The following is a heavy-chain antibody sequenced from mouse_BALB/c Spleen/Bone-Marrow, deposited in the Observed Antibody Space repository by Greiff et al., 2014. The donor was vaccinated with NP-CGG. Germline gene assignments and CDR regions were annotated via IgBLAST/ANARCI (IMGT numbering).Heavy chain of an antibody. Sequence: LQESGPELVKPGPSVKISCKASGYSFTGYYMHWVKQSHGKSLEWIGEINPYNDGTSYNQKFKGKATLTVDTSSSTAFMELHSLTSEDSLVYYCARQLYGNYAYWGQGTLVTVSA. CDR2: INPYNDGT. CDR1: GYSFTGYY. V-gene: IGHV1S30*02. CDR3: ARQLYGNYAY. J-gene: IGHJ3*01. D-gene: IGHD2-10*02.